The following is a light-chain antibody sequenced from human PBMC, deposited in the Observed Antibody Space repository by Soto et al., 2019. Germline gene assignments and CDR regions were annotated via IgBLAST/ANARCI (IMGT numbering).Light chain of an antibody. Sequence: EFVLTQSPGTLSLSPGERATLSCRASQTVRNNYLAWYQQKPGQAPRLLIYGASTRATGIPARFSGSGSGKEFTLTISSLQSEDFAVYYCQQYDNWPQITFGQGTRLEI. CDR1: QTVRNN. V-gene: IGKV3-15*01. CDR3: QQYDNWPQIT. CDR2: GAS. J-gene: IGKJ5*01.